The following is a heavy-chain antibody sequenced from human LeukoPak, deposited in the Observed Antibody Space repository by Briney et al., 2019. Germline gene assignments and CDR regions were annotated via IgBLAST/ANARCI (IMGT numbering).Heavy chain of an antibody. D-gene: IGHD1-26*01. CDR2: INPSGSHT. CDR1: GYIFTNYW. V-gene: IGHV5-10-1*01. Sequence: GESLRISCKASGYIFTNYWISWVRQTPEKGLEWMGRINPSGSHTNYSPSFQGHVTISADKSITTAHLQWSSLRASDTAMYYCARQNRGTGFDYWGQGILVTVSS. CDR3: ARQNRGTGFDY. J-gene: IGHJ4*02.